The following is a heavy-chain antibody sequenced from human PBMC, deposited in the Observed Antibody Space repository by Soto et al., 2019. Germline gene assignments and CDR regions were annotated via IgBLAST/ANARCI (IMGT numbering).Heavy chain of an antibody. CDR1: GGSISSYY. CDR2: IYYSGST. Sequence: SETLSLTCTVSGGSISSYYWSWVRQPPGKGLEWIGYIYYSGSTNYNPSLKSRVTISVDTSKNQFSLKLSSVTAADTAVYYCARQGSGYYDFWSGYSDNWFDPWGQGTLVTVSS. CDR3: ARQGSGYYDFWSGYSDNWFDP. J-gene: IGHJ5*02. D-gene: IGHD3-3*01. V-gene: IGHV4-59*08.